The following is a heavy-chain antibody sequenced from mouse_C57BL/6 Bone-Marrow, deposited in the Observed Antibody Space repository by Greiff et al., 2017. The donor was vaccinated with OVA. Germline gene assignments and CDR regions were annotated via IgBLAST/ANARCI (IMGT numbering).Heavy chain of an antibody. CDR3: ARNPYFDY. V-gene: IGHV5-4*01. CDR1: GFTFSSYA. CDR2: ISDGGSYT. Sequence: EVHLVESGGGLVKPGGSLKLSCAASGFTFSSYAMSWVRQTPEKRLEWVATISDGGSYTYYPDNVKGRFTISRDNAKNNLYLQMGHLKSEDTAMYYCARNPYFDYWGQGTTLTVSS. J-gene: IGHJ2*01.